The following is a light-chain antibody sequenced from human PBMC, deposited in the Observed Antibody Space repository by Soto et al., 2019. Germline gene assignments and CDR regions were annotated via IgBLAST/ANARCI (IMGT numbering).Light chain of an antibody. CDR1: SSDVGGFNF. V-gene: IGLV2-14*01. J-gene: IGLJ1*01. CDR2: DVS. Sequence: QSALTQPASVSGSPGQSITISCTGTSSDVGGFNFVSWYQQHPGKAPKLMIYDVSHRPSELSNRFSGSKSDNTPCLTISGLQAEDEGDYYGSSYTPRSTIVFGTGTKVTVL. CDR3: SSYTPRSTIV.